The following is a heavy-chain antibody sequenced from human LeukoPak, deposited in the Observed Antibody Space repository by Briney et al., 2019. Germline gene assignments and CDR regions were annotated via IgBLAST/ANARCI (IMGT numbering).Heavy chain of an antibody. Sequence: GASVKVSCKASGYTFTGYYMHWVRQAPGQGLEWMGWINPNSGGTNYAQKFQGRVTMTRDTSISTAYMELSRLRSDDTAVYYCARAYIAARRGTFHWFDPWGQGTPVTVSS. V-gene: IGHV1-2*02. CDR3: ARAYIAARRGTFHWFDP. D-gene: IGHD6-6*01. CDR1: GYTFTGYY. CDR2: INPNSGGT. J-gene: IGHJ5*02.